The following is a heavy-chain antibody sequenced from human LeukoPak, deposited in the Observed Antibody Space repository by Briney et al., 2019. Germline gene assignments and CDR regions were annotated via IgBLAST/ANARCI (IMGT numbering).Heavy chain of an antibody. CDR3: ARASRYCSSTSCYDWDY. CDR2: IIPILGIA. D-gene: IGHD2-2*01. J-gene: IGHJ4*02. CDR1: GGTFSSYA. Sequence: SVKVSCKASGGTFSSYAISWVRQAPGQGLEWMGRIIPILGIANYAQKFQGRVTITADKSTRTAYMELSSLRSEDTAVYYCARASRYCSSTSCYDWDYWGQGTLVTVSS. V-gene: IGHV1-69*04.